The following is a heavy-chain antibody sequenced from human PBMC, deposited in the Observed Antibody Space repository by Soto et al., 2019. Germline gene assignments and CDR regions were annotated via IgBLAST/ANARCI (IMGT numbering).Heavy chain of an antibody. CDR2: ISYDGSNK. V-gene: IGHV3-30-3*01. Sequence: SLRLSCAASGFTFSSYAMHWVRQAPGKGLEWVAVISYDGSNKYYADSVKGRFTISRDNSKNTLYLQMNSLRAEDTAVYYCARATGYDILTGYYPAWYYYGMDVWGQGTTVTVSS. CDR3: ARATGYDILTGYYPAWYYYGMDV. D-gene: IGHD3-9*01. CDR1: GFTFSSYA. J-gene: IGHJ6*02.